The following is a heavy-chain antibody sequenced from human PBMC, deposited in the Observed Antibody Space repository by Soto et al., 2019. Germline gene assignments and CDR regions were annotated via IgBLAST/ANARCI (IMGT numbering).Heavy chain of an antibody. D-gene: IGHD6-19*01. CDR1: GGSFSGYY. Sequence: QVQLQQWGAGLLKPSETLSLTCAVYGGSFSGYYWSWIRQPPGKGLEWIGEINHSGSTNYNPSLKSRVTISVDTSKNQFSVRLSSVTAADTAVYYCARGYSSGWYPFDYWGQGTLVTVSS. J-gene: IGHJ4*02. CDR2: INHSGST. CDR3: ARGYSSGWYPFDY. V-gene: IGHV4-34*01.